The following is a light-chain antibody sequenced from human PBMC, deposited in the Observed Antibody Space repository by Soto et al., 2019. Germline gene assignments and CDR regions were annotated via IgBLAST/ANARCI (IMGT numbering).Light chain of an antibody. CDR2: GAS. CDR1: QSVSLS. CDR3: QQYHIWPSWT. J-gene: IGKJ1*01. V-gene: IGKV3-15*01. Sequence: EIVLTQSPATLSVSLGASATLSCRASQSVSLSLAWFQMRPGQPPRLLMYGASTRATDIPARFSGSGSGTDFTLTISSLQFEDFAVYFCQQYHIWPSWTFGQGTKVELK.